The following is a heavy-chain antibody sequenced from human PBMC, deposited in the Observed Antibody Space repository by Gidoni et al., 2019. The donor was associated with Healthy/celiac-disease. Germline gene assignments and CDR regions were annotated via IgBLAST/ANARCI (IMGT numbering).Heavy chain of an antibody. Sequence: QVQLQESGPGLVKPSETLSLTCTVSGGSISSYYWSWIRQPPGKGLEWIGYIYYSGSTNYNPSLKSRVTISVDTSKNQFSLKLSSVTAADTAVYYCARDSQAAIRFDLWGRGTLVTVSS. CDR3: ARDSQAAIRFDL. V-gene: IGHV4-59*01. J-gene: IGHJ2*01. D-gene: IGHD2-2*02. CDR2: IYYSGST. CDR1: GGSISSYY.